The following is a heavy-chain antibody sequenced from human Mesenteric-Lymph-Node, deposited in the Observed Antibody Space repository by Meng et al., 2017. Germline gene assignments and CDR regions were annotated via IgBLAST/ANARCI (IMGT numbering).Heavy chain of an antibody. D-gene: IGHD3-3*01. CDR2: INTKTGHP. J-gene: IGHJ6*02. CDR3: AKIKADTFTTIFGVELPSYSYGMDV. Sequence: ASVKVSCKASGYIFSTYTMNWVRQAPGQGLEWMGWINTKTGHPTYAQGFTGRFVFSLDTSVSTAYLEISNLKAEDTAVYYCAKIKADTFTTIFGVELPSYSYGMDVWGQGTTVTVSS. CDR1: GYIFSTYT. V-gene: IGHV7-4-1*02.